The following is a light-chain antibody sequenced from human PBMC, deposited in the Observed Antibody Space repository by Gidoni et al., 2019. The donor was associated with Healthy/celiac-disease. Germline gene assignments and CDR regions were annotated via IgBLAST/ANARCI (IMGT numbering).Light chain of an antibody. CDR3: MQALQTPRT. V-gene: IGKV2-28*01. CDR2: LGS. Sequence: DIVMTQSPLSLPVTPGEPSPLSCRSSQSLLHSNGYNYLDWYLQKPGQSPQLLIYLGSNRASGVPDRFSGSGSGTDFTLKISRVEAEDVGVYYCMQALQTPRTFGQGTKVEI. J-gene: IGKJ1*01. CDR1: QSLLHSNGYNY.